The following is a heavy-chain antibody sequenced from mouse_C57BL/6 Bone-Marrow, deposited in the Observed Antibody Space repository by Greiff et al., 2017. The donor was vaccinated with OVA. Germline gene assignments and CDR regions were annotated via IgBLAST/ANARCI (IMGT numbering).Heavy chain of an antibody. D-gene: IGHD2-1*01. J-gene: IGHJ1*03. CDR2: IYPRSGNT. Sequence: QVQLKQSGAELARPGASVKLSCKASGYTFTSYGISWVKQRTGQGLEWIGEIYPRSGNTYYNEKFKGKATLTADKSSSTAYMELRSLTSEDSAVYFCARRDYGNHYWYFDVWGTGTTVTVSS. CDR1: GYTFTSYG. CDR3: ARRDYGNHYWYFDV. V-gene: IGHV1-81*01.